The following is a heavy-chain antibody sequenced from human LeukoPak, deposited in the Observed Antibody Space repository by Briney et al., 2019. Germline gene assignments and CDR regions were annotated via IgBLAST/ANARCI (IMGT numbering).Heavy chain of an antibody. J-gene: IGHJ4*02. CDR3: ARGGYNYAWGY. D-gene: IGHD5-18*01. V-gene: IGHV3-7*04. Sequence: GGSLRLSCAASGFTLSSYAMHWVRQAPGKGLEWVANINQNGSDTHYADSVRGRFTISRDNAKNSMYLQMSSLRAEDTAVYYCARGGYNYAWGYWGQGTLVTVSS. CDR1: GFTLSSYA. CDR2: INQNGSDT.